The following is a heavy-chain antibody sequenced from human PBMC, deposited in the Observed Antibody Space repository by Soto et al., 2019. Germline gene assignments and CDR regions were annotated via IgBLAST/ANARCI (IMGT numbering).Heavy chain of an antibody. CDR2: ISYDGSNK. V-gene: IGHV3-30*18. Sequence: PGGSLRLSCAASGFTFSSYGMHWVRQAPGKGLEWVAVISYDGSNKYYADSVKGRFTISRDNSKNTLCLQMNSLRAEDTAVYYCAKDPDCTNGPCPYRDYYYYGMDVWGQGTTVTVSS. D-gene: IGHD2-8*01. CDR3: AKDPDCTNGPCPYRDYYYYGMDV. CDR1: GFTFSSYG. J-gene: IGHJ6*02.